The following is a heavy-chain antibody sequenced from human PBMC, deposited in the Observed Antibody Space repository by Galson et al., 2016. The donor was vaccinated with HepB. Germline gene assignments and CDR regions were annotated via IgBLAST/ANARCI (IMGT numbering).Heavy chain of an antibody. CDR3: AKDYSGSYPIYYFDY. CDR2: IWYDGSNK. V-gene: IGHV3-33*06. Sequence: SLRLSCAASGFSFSNYGMHWVRQAPGKGLEWVAVIWYDGSNKYYADSVKGRPTISRDNSKNTLYLQMNSLRAEDTAVYFCAKDYSGSYPIYYFDYWGQGTLVTVSS. CDR1: GFSFSNYG. J-gene: IGHJ4*02. D-gene: IGHD1-26*01.